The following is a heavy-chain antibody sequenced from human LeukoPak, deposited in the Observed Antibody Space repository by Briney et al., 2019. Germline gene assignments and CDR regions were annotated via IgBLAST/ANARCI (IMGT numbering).Heavy chain of an antibody. Sequence: PGGSLRLSCTVSEFIFSSYDMSWVRQAPGKGLKWVSTITTGDGNTYYADSVKGRFTVSRDDSKNTLYLQMNSLRAEDTAVYYCAKDGGLWVSAHWGDSWGRGTLVTVSS. CDR2: ITTGDGNT. CDR3: AKDGGLWVSAHWGDS. V-gene: IGHV3-23*01. D-gene: IGHD7-27*01. J-gene: IGHJ4*02. CDR1: EFIFSSYD.